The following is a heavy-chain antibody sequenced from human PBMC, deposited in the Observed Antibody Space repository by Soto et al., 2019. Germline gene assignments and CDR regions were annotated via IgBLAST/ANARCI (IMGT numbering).Heavy chain of an antibody. Sequence: QVQLVQSGAEVKKPGSSVKVSCTASGGTFISYAFSWVRQAPGQGLEWMGGIIPIFGTPNYAQKFQGRVTITADKATRTASMDLSRLRSEDAPAYYCAISRITFGGVIDNYGMAVWGQGNTVTVPS. CDR1: GGTFISYA. D-gene: IGHD3-16*02. CDR2: IIPIFGTP. CDR3: AISRITFGGVIDNYGMAV. J-gene: IGHJ6*02. V-gene: IGHV1-69*06.